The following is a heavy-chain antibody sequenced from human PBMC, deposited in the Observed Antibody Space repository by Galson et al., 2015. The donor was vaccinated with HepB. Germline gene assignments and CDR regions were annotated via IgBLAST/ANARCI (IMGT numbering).Heavy chain of an antibody. D-gene: IGHD3-22*01. V-gene: IGHV6-1*01. CDR2: TYYRSKWYN. Sequence: CAISGDSVSSNSVAWNWIRQSPSRGLEWMGGTYYRSKWYNDYAISVKSRITIKSDTSKNQFSLQLNSVTPEDTAVYYCARGVRSAFDYWGQETLVTVSS. J-gene: IGHJ4*02. CDR1: GDSVSSNSVA. CDR3: ARGVRSAFDY.